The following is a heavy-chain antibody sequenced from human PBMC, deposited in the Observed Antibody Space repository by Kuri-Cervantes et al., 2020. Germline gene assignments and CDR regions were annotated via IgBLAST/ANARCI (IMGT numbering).Heavy chain of an antibody. CDR2: IIPIFGTA. CDR1: GGTFSSYA. Sequence: SVKVSCKASGGTFSSYAISWVRQAPGQGLEWMGGIIPIFGTANYAQKFQGRVTITADESTSTAYMELSSLRSEDTAVYYCAATVDRPFGEPVHAFDIWGQGTMVTVSS. D-gene: IGHD3-10*01. V-gene: IGHV1-69*13. CDR3: AATVDRPFGEPVHAFDI. J-gene: IGHJ3*02.